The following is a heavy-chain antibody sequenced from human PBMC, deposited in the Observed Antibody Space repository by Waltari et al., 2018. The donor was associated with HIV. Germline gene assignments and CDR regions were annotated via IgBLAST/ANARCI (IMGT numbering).Heavy chain of an antibody. CDR3: ARLPYNWNVKLYFDY. CDR1: GGSIPSSYY. CDR2: IYYSGST. D-gene: IGHD1-20*01. J-gene: IGHJ4*02. V-gene: IGHV4-39*01. Sequence: QLQLQESGPGLVKPSETLSLTCTVSGGSIPSSYYWGWIRQPPGKGLECIGSIYYSGSTYYNPSLKSRVTISVNTSKNQFSLKLSSVTAADTAVYYCARLPYNWNVKLYFDYWGQGTLVTVSS.